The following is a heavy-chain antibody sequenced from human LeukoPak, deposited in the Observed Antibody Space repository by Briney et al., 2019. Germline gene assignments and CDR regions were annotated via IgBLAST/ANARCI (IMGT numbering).Heavy chain of an antibody. CDR3: AKRSPYGGPDY. J-gene: IGHJ4*02. V-gene: IGHV3-23*01. CDR1: GFTFSNYA. Sequence: GGSLRLSCAASGFTFSNYAMSWVRQAPGKGLEWVSANSGSGANTYYADSVKGRFTISRDNSKNTLYPQMNSLRAEDTAVYYCAKRSPYGGPDYWGQGTLVTVSS. D-gene: IGHD4-23*01. CDR2: NSGSGANT.